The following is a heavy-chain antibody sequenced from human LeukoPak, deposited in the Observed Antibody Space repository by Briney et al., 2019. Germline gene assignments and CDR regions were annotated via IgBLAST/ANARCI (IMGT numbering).Heavy chain of an antibody. J-gene: IGHJ4*02. Sequence: MPSETLSLTCTVSGGSISSGGYYWSWIRQHPGKGLEWIGYIYYSGSTYYNPSFKSRVTISVDTSKNQFSLKLSSVTAADTAVYYCASYCGGDCYLIEPTYYFDYWGQGTLVTVSS. CDR2: IYYSGST. V-gene: IGHV4-31*03. CDR3: ASYCGGDCYLIEPTYYFDY. D-gene: IGHD2-21*02. CDR1: GGSISSGGYY.